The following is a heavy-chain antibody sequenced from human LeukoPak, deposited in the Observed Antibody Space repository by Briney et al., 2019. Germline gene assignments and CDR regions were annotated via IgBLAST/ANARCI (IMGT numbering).Heavy chain of an antibody. Sequence: GGSLRLSCAASGFTFSSYSMNWVRQAPGKGLEWVSYSYSSSSSSSSIYYADSVKGRFTISRDNAKNSLYLQMNSLRAEDTAVYYCARKGYYSQAFDMWGQGTMVTVSS. D-gene: IGHD3-22*01. CDR2: SYSSSSSSSSI. J-gene: IGHJ3*02. CDR3: ARKGYYSQAFDM. CDR1: GFTFSSYS. V-gene: IGHV3-48*01.